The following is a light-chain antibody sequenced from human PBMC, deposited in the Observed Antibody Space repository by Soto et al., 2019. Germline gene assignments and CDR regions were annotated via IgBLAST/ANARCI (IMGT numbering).Light chain of an antibody. V-gene: IGLV2-14*01. J-gene: IGLJ2*01. Sequence: QSALTQPASVSGSPGQSITISCTGTSSDIGRYNYVSWYQQHPGKAPKLMVYEIINRPSGVSNRFSGSKSDSTASLIISGLQAEDEADYYCSSYTSTTTPVFGGGTKLTVL. CDR3: SSYTSTTTPV. CDR1: SSDIGRYNY. CDR2: EII.